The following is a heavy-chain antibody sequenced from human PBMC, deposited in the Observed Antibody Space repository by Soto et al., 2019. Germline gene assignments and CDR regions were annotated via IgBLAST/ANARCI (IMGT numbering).Heavy chain of an antibody. D-gene: IGHD6-6*01. CDR2: VHHDGRT. CDR3: ARTKLVPNWFDP. J-gene: IGHJ5*02. Sequence: PSETLSLTCAVSGDSISSTNWWNWVRQSPGAGLEWIGEVHHDGRTNYNPSLKSRATISVDTSKNQFSLKLSSVTAADTAVYYCARTKLVPNWFDPWGQGTLVTVSS. V-gene: IGHV4-4*02. CDR1: GDSISSTNW.